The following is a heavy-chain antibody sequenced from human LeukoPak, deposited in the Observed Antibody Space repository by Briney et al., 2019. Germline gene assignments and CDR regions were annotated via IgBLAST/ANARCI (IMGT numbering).Heavy chain of an antibody. CDR1: GGSISSYY. CDR2: MYYSGRT. V-gene: IGHV4-59*01. J-gene: IGHJ4*02. Sequence: PSETLSLTCTVSGGSISSYYWSWIQQPPGKGLEWIGYMYYSGRTNYNPSLKSRVTISINTSKNQFSLKLSSVTAADTAVYYCARGSDYGDYWGQGTLVTVSS. D-gene: IGHD3-3*01. CDR3: ARGSDYGDY.